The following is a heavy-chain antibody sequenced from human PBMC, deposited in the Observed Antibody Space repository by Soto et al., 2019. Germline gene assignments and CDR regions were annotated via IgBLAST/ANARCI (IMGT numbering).Heavy chain of an antibody. CDR2: IYYSGST. CDR1: GGSISSYY. CDR3: ARDRGVQDYYMDV. D-gene: IGHD1-1*01. V-gene: IGHV4-59*01. J-gene: IGHJ6*03. Sequence: PSETLSLTCTVSGGSISSYYWSWIRQPPGKGLEWIGYIYYSGSTNYNPSLKSRVTISVDTSKNQFSLKLSSVTAADTAVYYCARDRGVQDYYMDVWGKGTTVTVSS.